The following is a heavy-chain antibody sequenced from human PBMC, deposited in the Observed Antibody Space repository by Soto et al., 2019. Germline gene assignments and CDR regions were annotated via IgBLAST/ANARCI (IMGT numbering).Heavy chain of an antibody. CDR1: GGSISCGGYS. J-gene: IGHJ5*02. CDR3: ARAPLDYGDYGNWFDP. CDR2: IYYSGST. D-gene: IGHD4-17*01. V-gene: IGHV4-30-4*01. Sequence: QVQLQESGPGLVKPSQTLSLTCTVSGGSISCGGYSWSWIRQPPGKGLAWIGYIYYSGSTYYNPSLKSRVTISVDTSKNQFSLKLSSVTAADTAVYYCARAPLDYGDYGNWFDPWGQGTLVTVSS.